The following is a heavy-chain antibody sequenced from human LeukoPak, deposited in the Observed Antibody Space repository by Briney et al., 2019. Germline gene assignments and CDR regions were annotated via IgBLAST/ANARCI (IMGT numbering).Heavy chain of an antibody. CDR1: GFTFSDYW. D-gene: IGHD5-18*01. J-gene: IGHJ4*02. V-gene: IGHV3-74*01. CDR3: AKDSVDTAMVY. Sequence: GGSLRLSCAASGFTFSDYWMHWVRQAPGKGLEWVSRINSDGSSISYADSVKGRFTISRDNSKNTLYLQMNSLRAEDTAVYYCAKDSVDTAMVYWGQGTLVTVSS. CDR2: INSDGSSI.